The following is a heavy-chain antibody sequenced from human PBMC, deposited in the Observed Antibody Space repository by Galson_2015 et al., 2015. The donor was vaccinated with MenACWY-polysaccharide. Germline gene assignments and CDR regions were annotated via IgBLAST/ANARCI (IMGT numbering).Heavy chain of an antibody. D-gene: IGHD6-13*01. CDR3: ARPSYSSSWNPFDY. CDR2: IFPGDSDT. J-gene: IGHJ4*02. V-gene: IGHV5-51*01. CDR1: GYSFPSYW. Sequence: QSGAEVKKPGESLTISCKGSGYSFPSYWIGWVRQMPGKGLEWMGVIFPGDSDTGYSPSFQGQVTISADKSISTAYLQWSSLKASGTAMYYCARPSYSSSWNPFDYWGQGTLVTVSS.